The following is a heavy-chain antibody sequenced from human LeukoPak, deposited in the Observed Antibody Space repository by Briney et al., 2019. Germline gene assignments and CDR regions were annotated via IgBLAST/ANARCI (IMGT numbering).Heavy chain of an antibody. V-gene: IGHV1-3*04. CDR3: ARDSHPGYSYGLGAFDP. J-gene: IGHJ5*02. CDR1: GYTFTSYA. CDR2: INTGNGNT. D-gene: IGHD5-18*01. Sequence: ASVKVSCKASGYTFTSYAMHWVRQAPGQRLEWMGWINTGNGNTKYSQKFQGRVTMTRDTSTSTVYMELSSLRSEDTAVYYCARDSHPGYSYGLGAFDPWGQGTLVTVSS.